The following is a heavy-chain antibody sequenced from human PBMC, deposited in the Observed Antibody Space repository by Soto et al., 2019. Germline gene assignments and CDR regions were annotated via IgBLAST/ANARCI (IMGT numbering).Heavy chain of an antibody. CDR2: ISYDGSDK. CDR1: GFTFSSYA. V-gene: IGHV3-30-3*01. Sequence: LRLSCAASGFTFSSYAMHWVRQAPGKGLEWVALISYDGSDKDYADSVKGRFTISRDNSRNTLFLQMNSLRAEDTAVYYCARDYYKYYDSSGYYRSPAYWGQGTLVTVSS. J-gene: IGHJ4*02. D-gene: IGHD3-22*01. CDR3: ARDYYKYYDSSGYYRSPAY.